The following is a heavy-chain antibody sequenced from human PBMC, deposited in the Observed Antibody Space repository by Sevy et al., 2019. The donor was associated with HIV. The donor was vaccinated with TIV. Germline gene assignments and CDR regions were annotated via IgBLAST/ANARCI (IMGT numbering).Heavy chain of an antibody. CDR3: ARDEGGSHYMFGKLDY. CDR2: ISSAGSFI. D-gene: IGHD1-26*01. Sequence: GGSLRLSCAASGFTFSYYSLTWVRQAPGKGLEWVSSISSAGSFIYDADSVKGRFTISRDSAKSSLYLQMNSLGVEDTAVYYCARDEGGSHYMFGKLDYWGQGTLVTVSS. V-gene: IGHV3-21*06. CDR1: GFTFSYYS. J-gene: IGHJ4*02.